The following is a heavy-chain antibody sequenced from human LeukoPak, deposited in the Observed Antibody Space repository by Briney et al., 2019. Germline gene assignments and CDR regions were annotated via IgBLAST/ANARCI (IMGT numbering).Heavy chain of an antibody. CDR2: ITTNGGRT. J-gene: IGHJ6*04. Sequence: GGSLRLSCAASGFTFSSYTMHWVRQAPGKGLEYVSAITTNGGRTYYANSFKGRFTISRDNSKSTLYLQMGSLRTEDMAVYYCAELGITMIGGVWGKGTTVTISS. CDR1: GFTFSSYT. V-gene: IGHV3-64*01. CDR3: AELGITMIGGV. D-gene: IGHD3-10*02.